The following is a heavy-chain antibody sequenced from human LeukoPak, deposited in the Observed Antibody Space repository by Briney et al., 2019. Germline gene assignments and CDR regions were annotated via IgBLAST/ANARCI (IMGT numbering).Heavy chain of an antibody. D-gene: IGHD4-17*01. CDR2: IRYDGSNK. J-gene: IGHJ4*02. Sequence: GVSLRLSCAASGFTFSSYGMHWVRQAPGKGLEWVAFIRYDGSNKYYADSVKGRFTISRDNSKNTLYLQMNSLRAEDTAVYYCAKDGLYGDYSFDYWGQGTLVTVSS. CDR1: GFTFSSYG. V-gene: IGHV3-30*02. CDR3: AKDGLYGDYSFDY.